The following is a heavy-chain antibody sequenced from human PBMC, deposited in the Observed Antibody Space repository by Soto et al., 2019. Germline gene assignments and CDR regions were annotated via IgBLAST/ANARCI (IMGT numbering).Heavy chain of an antibody. Sequence: QVQLQESGPGLVKPSETLSVTCTVSGGSVSSRSHFWIWIRQPPVGGLQWIGYIFYSGSTNYNPSLKSRATLSVDTSRNQFSLRLTSVTAADTAFYYCARYDAESGSNKIDPWGQGTLVTVSS. D-gene: IGHD5-12*01. J-gene: IGHJ5*02. CDR1: GGSVSSRSHF. V-gene: IGHV4-61*01. CDR2: IFYSGST. CDR3: ARYDAESGSNKIDP.